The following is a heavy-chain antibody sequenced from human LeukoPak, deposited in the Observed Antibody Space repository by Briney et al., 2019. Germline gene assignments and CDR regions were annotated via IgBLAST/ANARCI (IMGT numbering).Heavy chain of an antibody. J-gene: IGHJ4*02. CDR2: ISSSSSTI. CDR3: ARDSGQLAFDY. V-gene: IGHV3-48*01. CDR1: GFTFSSYS. D-gene: IGHD6-6*01. Sequence: QTGGSLRLSCAASGFTFSSYSMNWVRQAPGKGLEWVSYISSSSSTIYYADSVKGRFTISRDNSKNTLYLQMNSLRAEDTAVYYCARDSGQLAFDYWGQGTLVTVSS.